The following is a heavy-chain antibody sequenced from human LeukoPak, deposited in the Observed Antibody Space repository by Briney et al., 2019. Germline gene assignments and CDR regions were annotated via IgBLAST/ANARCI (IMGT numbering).Heavy chain of an antibody. Sequence: PGGSLRLSCAASGFTFSSYAMSWVRQAPGKGLEWVSAISGSGGSTYYADSVKGRFTTSRDNSKNTLYLQMNSLRAEDTAVYYCARGFDFWSGYGYYFDYWGQGTLVTVSS. D-gene: IGHD3-3*01. CDR3: ARGFDFWSGYGYYFDY. CDR2: ISGSGGST. V-gene: IGHV3-23*01. CDR1: GFTFSSYA. J-gene: IGHJ4*02.